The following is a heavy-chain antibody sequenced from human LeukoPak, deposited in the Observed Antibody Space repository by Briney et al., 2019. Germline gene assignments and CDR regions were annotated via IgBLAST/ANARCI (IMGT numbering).Heavy chain of an antibody. D-gene: IGHD3-16*01. CDR3: AKDLTFGDGRWEFDA. CDR2: VYAGGSTP. V-gene: IGHV3-23*03. Sequence: PGGSLTLSCAGSGFSFGSFAMAWVRKAPGRGLDWVSGVYAGGSTPDYPDSVRCRFTAYRHHSKRTLYLQMNSQRVEDTAVYYCAKDLTFGDGRWEFDAWGQGTLLSVPS. J-gene: IGHJ5*02. CDR1: GFSFGSFA.